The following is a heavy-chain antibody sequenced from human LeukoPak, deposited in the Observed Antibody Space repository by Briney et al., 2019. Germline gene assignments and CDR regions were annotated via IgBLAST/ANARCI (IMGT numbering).Heavy chain of an antibody. V-gene: IGHV4-34*01. J-gene: IGHJ5*02. CDR2: INHSGST. CDR3: ARRLGAVACPNWFDP. Sequence: PSETLSLTCAVYGGSFSGYYWSWIRQPPGKGLEWMGEINHSGSTNYNPSLKSRVTISVDTSKNPFSLKLSSVTAADTAVYYCARRLGAVACPNWFDPWGQGTLVTVSS. CDR1: GGSFSGYY. D-gene: IGHD6-19*01.